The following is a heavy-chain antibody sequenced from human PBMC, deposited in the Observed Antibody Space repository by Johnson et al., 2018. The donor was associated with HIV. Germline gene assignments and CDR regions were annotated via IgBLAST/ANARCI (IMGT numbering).Heavy chain of an antibody. V-gene: IGHV3-30-3*01. J-gene: IGHJ3*02. CDR3: AKERGYSYGRGAFDI. CDR2: ISYDGSNK. D-gene: IGHD5-18*01. Sequence: QVQLVESGGGVVQPGRSLRLSCAASGFTFSSYAMHWVRQAPGKGLEWVAVISYDGSNKYYADYVKGRFTISRDNSQNTLLLQMNSLRAEDTAVYYCAKERGYSYGRGAFDIWGQGTMVTVSS. CDR1: GFTFSSYA.